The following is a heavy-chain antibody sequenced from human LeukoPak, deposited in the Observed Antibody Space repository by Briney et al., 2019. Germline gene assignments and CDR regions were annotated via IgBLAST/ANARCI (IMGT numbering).Heavy chain of an antibody. V-gene: IGHV4-38-2*01. CDR2: IYHSGST. D-gene: IGHD6-13*01. Sequence: SETLSLTCAVSGYSTSSGYYWGWIRQPPGKGLEWIGSIYHSGSTYYNPSLKSRVTISVDTSKNQFSLKLSSVTAADTAVYYCARVATYSSNSFDYWGQGTLVTVSS. CDR1: GYSTSSGYY. CDR3: ARVATYSSNSFDY. J-gene: IGHJ4*02.